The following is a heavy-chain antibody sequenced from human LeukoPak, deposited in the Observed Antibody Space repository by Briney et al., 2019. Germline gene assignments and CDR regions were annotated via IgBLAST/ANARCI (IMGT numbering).Heavy chain of an antibody. CDR1: GFTFSSYA. V-gene: IGHV3-7*01. Sequence: GGSLRLSCAASGFTFSSYAMSWVRQAPGKGLEWVANIKQDGSEKYYVDSVKGRFTISRDNAKNSLYLQMNSLRAEDTAVYYCARINYYYGMDVWGQGTTVTVSS. J-gene: IGHJ6*02. CDR3: ARINYYYGMDV. D-gene: IGHD3-16*01. CDR2: IKQDGSEK.